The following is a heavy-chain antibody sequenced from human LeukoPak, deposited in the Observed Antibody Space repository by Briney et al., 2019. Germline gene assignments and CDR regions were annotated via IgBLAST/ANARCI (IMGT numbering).Heavy chain of an antibody. V-gene: IGHV3-30-3*01. CDR2: ISYDGSNK. CDR1: GFTFSSYA. J-gene: IGHJ4*02. D-gene: IGHD6-13*01. CDR3: AREGEQLVIDY. Sequence: GGSLRLSCAASGFTFSSYAMSWVRQAPGKGLEWVAVISYDGSNKYYADSVKGRFTISRDNSKNTLYLQMNSLRAEDTAVYYCAREGEQLVIDYWGQGTLVTVSS.